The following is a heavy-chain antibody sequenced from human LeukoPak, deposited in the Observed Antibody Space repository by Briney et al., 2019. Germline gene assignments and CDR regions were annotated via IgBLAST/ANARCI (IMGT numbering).Heavy chain of an antibody. Sequence: AASVKVSCKASGYTFTGFYIHWLRQAPGQGLEWMEWMNPNSGDANYAPKFQGRVTMTRDTSISTAYMELSSLRFDDTAVYYCARGHCGSATCQRNWFDPWGQGSLVTVSS. D-gene: IGHD2-2*01. CDR1: GYTFTGFY. CDR2: MNPNSGDA. J-gene: IGHJ5*02. V-gene: IGHV1-2*02. CDR3: ARGHCGSATCQRNWFDP.